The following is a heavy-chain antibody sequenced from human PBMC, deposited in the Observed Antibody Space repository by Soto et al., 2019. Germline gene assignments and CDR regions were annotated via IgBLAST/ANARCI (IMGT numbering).Heavy chain of an antibody. CDR1: GGSISSSSYY. CDR2: IYYSGST. V-gene: IGHV4-39*01. CDR3: ARRLYYDSSGFEGGGMDV. J-gene: IGHJ6*02. Sequence: PSETLSLTCTVSGGSISSSSYYWGWIRLPPGKGLEWIGSIYYSGSTYYNPSLKSRVTISVDTSKNQFSLKLSSVTAADTAVYYCARRLYYDSSGFEGGGMDVWGQGTTVT. D-gene: IGHD3-22*01.